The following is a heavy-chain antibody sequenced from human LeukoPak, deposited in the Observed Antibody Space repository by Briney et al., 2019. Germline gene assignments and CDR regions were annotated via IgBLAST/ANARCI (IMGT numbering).Heavy chain of an antibody. CDR1: GGTFSSYA. CDR2: IIPIFGTA. Sequence: GALVKVSCKASGGTFSSYAISWVRQAPGQGLEWMGGIIPIFGTANYAQKFQGRVTITADESTSTAYMELSSLRSEDTAVYYCARWAAAGSFDYWGQGTLVTVSS. J-gene: IGHJ4*02. D-gene: IGHD6-13*01. V-gene: IGHV1-69*13. CDR3: ARWAAAGSFDY.